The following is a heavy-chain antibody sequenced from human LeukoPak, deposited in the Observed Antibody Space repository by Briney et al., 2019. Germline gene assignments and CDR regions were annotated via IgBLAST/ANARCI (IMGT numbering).Heavy chain of an antibody. V-gene: IGHV4-59*08. CDR2: VYDSGTA. CDR3: ARHSFRGIFWAQVFDP. D-gene: IGHD3-16*01. CDR1: GDSITGYY. J-gene: IGHJ5*02. Sequence: SETLSLTFTVSGDSITGYYWSWIRQPPRKGLEWIWHVYDSGTANYKPSLKRRVAISVDSSKNQFSLKLTSVSAADTAVYYCARHSFRGIFWAQVFDPWGQGTLAIVSS.